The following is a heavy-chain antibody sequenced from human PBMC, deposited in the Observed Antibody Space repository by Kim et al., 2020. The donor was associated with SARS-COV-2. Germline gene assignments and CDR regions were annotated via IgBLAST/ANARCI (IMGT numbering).Heavy chain of an antibody. CDR1: GFTFDDYA. Sequence: GVSLRLSCAASGFTFDDYAMHWVRQAPGKGLEWVSGISWNSGTIGYADSVKGRFTISRDNAKNSLYLQMNSLRTEDTALYFCAKSNIFVCQGVLYDMDVWGQGSPVTVSS. J-gene: IGHJ6*02. CDR2: ISWNSGTI. CDR3: AKSNIFVCQGVLYDMDV. D-gene: IGHD3-9*01. V-gene: IGHV3-9*01.